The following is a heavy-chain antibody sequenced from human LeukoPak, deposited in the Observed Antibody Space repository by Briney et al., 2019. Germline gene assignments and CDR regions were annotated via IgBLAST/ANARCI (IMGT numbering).Heavy chain of an antibody. CDR3: ARRRGDILTGSYYFDY. CDR1: GGSISSHY. V-gene: IGHV4-4*09. J-gene: IGHJ4*02. Sequence: PSETLSLTCTVSGGSISSHYWSWIRQPPGKGLEWIGYIYTSGSTNYNPSLKSRVTISVDTSKNQFSLKLSSVTAADTAVYYCARRRGDILTGSYYFDYWGQGTLVTVSS. D-gene: IGHD3-9*01. CDR2: IYTSGST.